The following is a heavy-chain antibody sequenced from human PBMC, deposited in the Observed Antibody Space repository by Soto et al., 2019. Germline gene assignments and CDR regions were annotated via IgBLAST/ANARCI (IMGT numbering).Heavy chain of an antibody. D-gene: IGHD3-22*01. Sequence: GSLRLSCAASGFSFSSSGMHWVRQAPGKGLEWVAIIWYDGSKKYYADSVKGRFTVSRDNSRNTVYLQMNSLRAEDTAVYYCARGPFTIYDTSGYFDSWGQGTLVTVSS. CDR3: ARGPFTIYDTSGYFDS. V-gene: IGHV3-33*01. CDR1: GFSFSSSG. CDR2: IWYDGSKK. J-gene: IGHJ5*01.